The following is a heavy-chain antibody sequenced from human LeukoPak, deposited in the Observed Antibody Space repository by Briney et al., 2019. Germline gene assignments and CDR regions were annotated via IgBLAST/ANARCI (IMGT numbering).Heavy chain of an antibody. Sequence: PGGSLRLSCAASGFTFSSYNMNWVRQAPGKGLEWVSSISSGSSYIYYADSVKGRFTISRDNAKNSLYLQMNSLRAEDTAVYYCAKDLSSGWPSAYFDYWGQGTLVTVSS. CDR1: GFTFSSYN. CDR2: ISSGSSYI. J-gene: IGHJ4*02. D-gene: IGHD6-19*01. CDR3: AKDLSSGWPSAYFDY. V-gene: IGHV3-21*04.